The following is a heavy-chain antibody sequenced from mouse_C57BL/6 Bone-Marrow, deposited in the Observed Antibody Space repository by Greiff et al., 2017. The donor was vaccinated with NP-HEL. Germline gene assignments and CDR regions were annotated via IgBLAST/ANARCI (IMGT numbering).Heavy chain of an antibody. D-gene: IGHD1-1*02. CDR1: GFNIKDDY. CDR3: TSLWAMDY. V-gene: IGHV14-4*01. CDR2: IDPENGDT. Sequence: EVNVVESGAELVRPGASVKLSCTASGFNIKDDYMHWVKQRPEQGLEWIGWIDPENGDTEYASKFQGKATITADTSSNTAYLQLSSLTSEDTAVYYCTSLWAMDYWGQGTSVTVSS. J-gene: IGHJ4*01.